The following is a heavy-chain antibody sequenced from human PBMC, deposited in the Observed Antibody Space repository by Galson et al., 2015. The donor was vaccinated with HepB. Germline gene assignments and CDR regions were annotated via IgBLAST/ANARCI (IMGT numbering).Heavy chain of an antibody. J-gene: IGHJ4*02. CDR3: ARDTQKWERTCFDY. D-gene: IGHD1-26*01. CDR2: ISSSSSYI. Sequence: SLRLSCAASGFTFSSYSMNWVRQAPGKGLEWVSSISSSSSYIYYADSVKGRFTISRDNAKNSLYLQMNSLRAEDTAVYYCARDTQKWERTCFDYWGQGTLVTVSS. V-gene: IGHV3-21*01. CDR1: GFTFSSYS.